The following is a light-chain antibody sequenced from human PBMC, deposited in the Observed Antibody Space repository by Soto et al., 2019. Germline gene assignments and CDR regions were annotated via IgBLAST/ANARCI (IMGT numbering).Light chain of an antibody. CDR1: ISDVRKYDR. V-gene: IGLV2-18*02. Sequence: QSVLTQPPSVSGSPGQSVTISCTGTISDVRKYDRVSWYQQPPGTAPKLIIYEVTNRPSGVPARFSGSKSGNTASLTISGLQAEDEADYYCSSYTSTSRYVFGAGTKVTVL. CDR2: EVT. CDR3: SSYTSTSRYV. J-gene: IGLJ1*01.